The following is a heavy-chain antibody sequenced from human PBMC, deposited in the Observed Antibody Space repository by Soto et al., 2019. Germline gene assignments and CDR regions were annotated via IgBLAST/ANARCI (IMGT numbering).Heavy chain of an antibody. Sequence: SETLSLTCSVSGASISNFYWSWIRQSAGKGLEWIGRLYTRGTTDYNPSLKSRVTMSIDTSKNRVSLSLTSVTAADTAVYYCAKGGTYYFDSWGQGIQVTVSS. CDR1: GASISNFY. CDR2: LYTRGTT. D-gene: IGHD3-16*01. J-gene: IGHJ4*02. CDR3: AKGGTYYFDS. V-gene: IGHV4-4*07.